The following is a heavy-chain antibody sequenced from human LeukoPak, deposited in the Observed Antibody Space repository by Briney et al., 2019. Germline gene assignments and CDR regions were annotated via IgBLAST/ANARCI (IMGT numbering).Heavy chain of an antibody. CDR1: GGSISSSNW. Sequence: SETLSLTCAVSGGSISSSNWWSWVRQPPGKGLEWIGSISYSGSTYYNPSLKSRVTRSVDTSKNQFSLKLSSVTAADTAVYYCARGLILGGELDAFDIWGQGTMVTVSS. CDR3: ARGLILGGELDAFDI. CDR2: ISYSGST. V-gene: IGHV4-4*02. D-gene: IGHD1-7*01. J-gene: IGHJ3*02.